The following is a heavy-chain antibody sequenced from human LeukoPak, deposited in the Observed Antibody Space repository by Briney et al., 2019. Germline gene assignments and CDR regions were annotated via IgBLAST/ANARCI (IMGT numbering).Heavy chain of an antibody. V-gene: IGHV1-69*05. CDR2: IIPIFGTA. J-gene: IGHJ4*02. CDR3: ASRSGYRSSEKDQLDY. D-gene: IGHD2-2*01. Sequence: ALVKVSCKASGGTFSSYAIGWVRQAPGQGLEWMGGIIPIFGTANYAQKFQGRVTITTDESTSTAYMELSSLRSEDTAVYYCASRSGYRSSEKDQLDYWGQGTLVTVSS. CDR1: GGTFSSYA.